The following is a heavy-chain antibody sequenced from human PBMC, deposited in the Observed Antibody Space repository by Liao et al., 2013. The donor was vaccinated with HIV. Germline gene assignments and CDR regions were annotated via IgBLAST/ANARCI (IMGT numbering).Heavy chain of an antibody. D-gene: IGHD6-6*01. J-gene: IGHJ4*02. CDR1: GGSISSYY. Sequence: QVQLQESGSGLVKPSETLSLTCTVSGGSISSYYWTWIRQPPGKGLEWLGYIYYSGSTNYNPSLKSRVTISVDTSKNQFSLKLSSVTVADTAIYYCVRASIAARLDFWGQGKLVTVSS. CDR2: IYYSGST. CDR3: VRASIAARLDF. V-gene: IGHV4-59*01.